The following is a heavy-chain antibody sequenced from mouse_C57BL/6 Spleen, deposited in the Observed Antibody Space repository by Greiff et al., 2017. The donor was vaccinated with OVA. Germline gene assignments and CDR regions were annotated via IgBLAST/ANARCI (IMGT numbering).Heavy chain of an antibody. V-gene: IGHV1-64*01. D-gene: IGHD1-1*01. J-gene: IGHJ4*01. CDR1: GYTFTSYW. CDR3: ARGGDHYGSSYVGYYAMDY. CDR2: IHPNSGST. Sequence: QVQLQQPGAELVKPGASVKLSCKASGYTFTSYWMHWVKQRPGQGLEWIGMIHPNSGSTNYNEKFKDKATLTVDKSSSTAYMQLSSLTSEDSAVYYCARGGDHYGSSYVGYYAMDYWGQGTSVTVSS.